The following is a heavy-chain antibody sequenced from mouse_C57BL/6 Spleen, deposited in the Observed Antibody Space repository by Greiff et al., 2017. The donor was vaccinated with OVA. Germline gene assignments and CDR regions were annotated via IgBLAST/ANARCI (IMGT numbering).Heavy chain of an antibody. CDR2: IDPSDSYT. J-gene: IGHJ4*01. V-gene: IGHV1-59*01. Sequence: VQLQQPGAELVRPGTSVKLSCKASGYTFTSYWMHWVKQRPGQGLEWIGVIDPSDSYTNYNQKFKGKATLTVDTSSSTAYMQLSSLTSEDSAVYYCARYYGSSYTVYAMDYWGQGTSVTVSS. CDR3: ARYYGSSYTVYAMDY. D-gene: IGHD1-1*01. CDR1: GYTFTSYW.